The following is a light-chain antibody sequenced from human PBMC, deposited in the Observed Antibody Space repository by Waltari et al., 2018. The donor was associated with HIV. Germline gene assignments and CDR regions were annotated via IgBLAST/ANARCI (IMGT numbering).Light chain of an antibody. V-gene: IGLV2-23*02. J-gene: IGLJ1*01. CDR1: VRDIGTYNL. Sequence: QSGLTQPASVSGSLGQSITIFCNGSVRDIGTYNLVSWYQQFLGKAPKVIISEVSERPSGISVLFSGSESANSASRRISGLRPEAEADYFCCSYACPDTFLVFGGGT. CDR3: CSYACPDTFLV. CDR2: EVS.